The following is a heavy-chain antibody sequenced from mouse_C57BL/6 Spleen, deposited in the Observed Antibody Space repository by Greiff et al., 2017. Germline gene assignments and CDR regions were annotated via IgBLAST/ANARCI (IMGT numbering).Heavy chain of an antibody. D-gene: IGHD4-1*01. Sequence: VQLQQSGAELARPGASVKLSCKASGYTFTSYGISWVKQRTGQGLEWIGEIYPRSGNTYYNEKFKGKATLTADKSSSTAYMERRSLTSEDSAVYFCARTLPGDYWGQGTTLTVSS. V-gene: IGHV1-81*01. J-gene: IGHJ2*01. CDR2: IYPRSGNT. CDR1: GYTFTSYG. CDR3: ARTLPGDY.